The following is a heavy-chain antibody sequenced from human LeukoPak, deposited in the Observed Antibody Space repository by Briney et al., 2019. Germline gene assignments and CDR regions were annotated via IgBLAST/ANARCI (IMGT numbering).Heavy chain of an antibody. CDR3: ARGIGSDGDYGDGFDP. J-gene: IGHJ5*02. Sequence: SETLSLTCTVSGGSVSSDDYYWSWIRHHPGKGLEWIGYIFYSGNTHYNPPLKSRVYISADTSTNQFSLHLSSVTAADTAVYYCARGIGSDGDYGDGFDPWGQGTLVAVS. CDR1: GGSVSSDDYY. V-gene: IGHV4-31*03. D-gene: IGHD4-17*01. CDR2: IFYSGNT.